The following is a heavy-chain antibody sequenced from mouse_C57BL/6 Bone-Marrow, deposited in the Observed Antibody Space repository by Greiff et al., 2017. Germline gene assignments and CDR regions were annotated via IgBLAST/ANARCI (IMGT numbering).Heavy chain of an antibody. CDR3: AANWDCDY. CDR2: IDPANGNT. CDR1: GFYIKNTY. V-gene: IGHV14-3*01. J-gene: IGHJ2*01. D-gene: IGHD4-1*01. Sequence: VQLQQSVAELVRPGASVKLSCTASGFYIKNTYMHWVKQRPEQGLEWIGRIDPANGNTKYAPKFQGKATITADPSSNTAYLQLSSLTSEDTAIYYCAANWDCDYWGQGTTLTVSS.